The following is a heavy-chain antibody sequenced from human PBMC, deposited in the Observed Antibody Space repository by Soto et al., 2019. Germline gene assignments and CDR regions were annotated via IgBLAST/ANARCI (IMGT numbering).Heavy chain of an antibody. Sequence: SETLSLTCTVSGGSISSYYWSWIRQPPGKGLEWIGYIYYSGSTNYNPSLKSRVTISVDTSKNQFSLKLSSVTAADTAVYYCARHASHYDFWSGSPSNWFDPWGQGTLVTVSS. V-gene: IGHV4-59*08. CDR3: ARHASHYDFWSGSPSNWFDP. CDR1: GGSISSYY. CDR2: IYYSGST. J-gene: IGHJ5*02. D-gene: IGHD3-3*01.